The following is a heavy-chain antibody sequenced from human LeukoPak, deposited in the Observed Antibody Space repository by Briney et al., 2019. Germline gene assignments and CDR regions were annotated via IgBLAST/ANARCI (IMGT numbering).Heavy chain of an antibody. CDR1: GFTFDDHA. V-gene: IGHV3-43D*04. Sequence: GGSLRLSCAASGFTFDDHAMHWVRQGPGKGLEWVSLITWDGGSTYYADSVKGRFTISRDNARNSLYLQMNSLRAEDTAVYYCAREEDNADEYLREDYWGQGTLVTVSS. CDR3: AREEDNADEYLREDY. D-gene: IGHD2-15*01. CDR2: ITWDGGST. J-gene: IGHJ4*02.